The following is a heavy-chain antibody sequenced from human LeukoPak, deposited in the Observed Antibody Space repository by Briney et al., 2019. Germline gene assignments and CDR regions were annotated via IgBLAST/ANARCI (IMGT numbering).Heavy chain of an antibody. CDR3: ARDTSPKIASTGYDAFDI. J-gene: IGHJ3*02. CDR2: IRKDGSDK. CDR1: GFTFSRYW. Sequence: GGSLRLSCAASGFTFSRYWMSWVRQAPGKGLEWVANIRKDGSDKFYVDSVKGRFIISRDNAKNSLFLQMNSLRAEDTAVYYCARDTSPKIASTGYDAFDIWGQGTMVTVSS. V-gene: IGHV3-7*01. D-gene: IGHD6-13*01.